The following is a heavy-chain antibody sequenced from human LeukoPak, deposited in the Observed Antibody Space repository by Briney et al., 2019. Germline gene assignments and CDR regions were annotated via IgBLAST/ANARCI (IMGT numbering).Heavy chain of an antibody. Sequence: PSETLSLTCTVSGGSISSYYWSWIRQPAGTGLEWVGRIYRSGSTNYSPSLKSRISMSIDTSKSQFSLKLSSVTAADTAVYYCARSDDNGDYYFDSWGQGTLVTVSS. J-gene: IGHJ4*02. D-gene: IGHD4-17*01. V-gene: IGHV4-4*07. CDR3: ARSDDNGDYYFDS. CDR2: IYRSGST. CDR1: GGSISSYY.